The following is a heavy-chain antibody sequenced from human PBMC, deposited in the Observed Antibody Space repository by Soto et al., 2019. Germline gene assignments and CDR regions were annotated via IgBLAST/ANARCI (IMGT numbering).Heavy chain of an antibody. D-gene: IGHD3-16*01. CDR2: INAGNGNT. CDR3: ARGYGGPIGWFDP. CDR1: GYTFTSYA. V-gene: IGHV1-3*01. Sequence: QVQLVQSGAEVKKPGASVKVSCKASGYTFTSYAMHWVRQAPGQRLEWMGWINAGNGNTKYSQKFQGRVTITRDTSASSAYMELSSLRSEDTAVYYCARGYGGPIGWFDPWGQGTLVTVSS. J-gene: IGHJ5*02.